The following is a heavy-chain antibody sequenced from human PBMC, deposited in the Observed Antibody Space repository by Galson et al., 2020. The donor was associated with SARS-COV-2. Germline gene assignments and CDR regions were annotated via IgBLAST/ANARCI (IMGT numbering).Heavy chain of an antibody. CDR3: ARDGAAGGRFGGGMDV. Sequence: SPPLSLTCAISGDSVSSNTAAWHWIRQSPSRGLEWLGRTYYRSKWYNDYAVSVKSRITINPDTSKNQFSLQLNSVTPEDTAVYYCARDGAAGGRFGGGMDVWGQGTTVTVAS. CDR1: GDSVSSNTAA. CDR2: TYYRSKWYN. D-gene: IGHD3-16*01. V-gene: IGHV6-1*01. J-gene: IGHJ6*02.